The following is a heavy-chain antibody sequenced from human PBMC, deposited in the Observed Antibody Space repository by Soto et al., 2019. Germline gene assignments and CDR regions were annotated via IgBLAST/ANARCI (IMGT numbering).Heavy chain of an antibody. CDR2: ISSTTNYI. CDR1: GFTFTRYS. CDR3: ARESEDLTSNFDY. Sequence: ELQLVESGGGLVKPGGSLRLSCAASGFTFTRYSMNWVRQTPGKGLEWVSSISSTTNYIYYADSMKGRFTVSRDNAKNSVYLDMNSLSAEDTAVYYCARESEDLTSNFDYWGQGTLVTVSS. J-gene: IGHJ4*02. V-gene: IGHV3-21*01.